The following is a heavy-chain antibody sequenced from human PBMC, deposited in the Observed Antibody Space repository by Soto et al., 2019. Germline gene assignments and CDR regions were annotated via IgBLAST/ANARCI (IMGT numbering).Heavy chain of an antibody. CDR3: AHTGEFWSGYYRAYDY. CDR1: GFSLSTSGVG. V-gene: IGHV2-5*02. D-gene: IGHD3-3*01. CDR2: IYWDDDK. Sequence: SGPTLVNPTQTLTLTCTFSGFSLSTSGVGVGWIRQPPGKALEWLALIYWDDDKRYSPSLKSRLTITKDTSKNQVVLTMTNMDPVDTATYYCAHTGEFWSGYYRAYDYWGQGTLVTVSS. J-gene: IGHJ4*02.